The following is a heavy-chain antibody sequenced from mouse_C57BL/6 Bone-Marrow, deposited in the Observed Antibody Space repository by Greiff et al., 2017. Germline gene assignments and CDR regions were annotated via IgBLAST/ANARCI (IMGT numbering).Heavy chain of an antibody. V-gene: IGHV1-69*01. CDR3: ARGWIYEGYYVFAY. D-gene: IGHD2-3*01. CDR2: IDPSDSYT. J-gene: IGHJ3*01. CDR1: GYTFTSYW. Sequence: QVQLQQPGAELVMPGASVKLSCKASGYTFTSYWMHWVKQRTGQGLEWIGEIDPSDSYTNYNQKFKGKSTLTVDNSSTTAYMQLRSLPSEDSAVYYCARGWIYEGYYVFAYWGQGTLVTVSA.